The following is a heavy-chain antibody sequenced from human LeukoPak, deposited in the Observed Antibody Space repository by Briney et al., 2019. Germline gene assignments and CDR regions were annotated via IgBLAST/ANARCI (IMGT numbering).Heavy chain of an antibody. D-gene: IGHD2-15*01. CDR1: IFTFNNYA. V-gene: IGHV3-23*01. CDR2: NHDSDDKT. J-gene: IGHJ5*02. Sequence: GGSLTLSCVVSIFTFNNYAMSWDRQAPGKGLELVIGNHDSDDKTVYGDAVKGRFTISRDNSKNTLYLQMNSLRADDTAVYYCAKTQGYYDAWGQGALVTVSS. CDR3: AKTQGYYDA.